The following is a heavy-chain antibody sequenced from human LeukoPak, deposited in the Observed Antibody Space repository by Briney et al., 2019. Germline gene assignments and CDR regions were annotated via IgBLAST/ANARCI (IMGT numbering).Heavy chain of an antibody. CDR1: GYTFTGYY. V-gene: IGHV1-2*02. CDR2: INPNSGGT. D-gene: IGHD2-8*01. J-gene: IGHJ5*02. Sequence: ASVKVSCKASGYTFTGYYMHWVRQAPGQGLEWMGWINPNSGGTNYAQKFQGRVTMTRDTSISTAYMELSRLRSDDTAVYYCARSRPLMVILPDNWFDPWGQGTLVTVSS. CDR3: ARSRPLMVILPDNWFDP.